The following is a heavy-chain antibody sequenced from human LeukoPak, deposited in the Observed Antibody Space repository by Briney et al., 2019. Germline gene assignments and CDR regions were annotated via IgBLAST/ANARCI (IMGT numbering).Heavy chain of an antibody. J-gene: IGHJ4*02. CDR3: ARDTAMVRGVIDY. CDR1: GYTFSSHG. Sequence: PGGSLRLSCAASGYTFSSHGIHWVRQAPGKGLEWVSVIWYDGSKKYYSDSVKGRFTVSRDNSKNMVYLEMNSLRAEDTAVYYCARDTAMVRGVIDYWGQGTLVTVSS. V-gene: IGHV3-33*01. CDR2: IWYDGSKK. D-gene: IGHD3-10*01.